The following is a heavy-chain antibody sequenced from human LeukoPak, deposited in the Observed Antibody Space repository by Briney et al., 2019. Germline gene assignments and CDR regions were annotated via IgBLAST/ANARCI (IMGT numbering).Heavy chain of an antibody. D-gene: IGHD6-19*01. Sequence: GGSLRLSCAASGFTLSSYNMXWVRXAPGKXLEWVSSISSSSSYIYYADSVKGRFTISRDNAKNSLYLQMNSLRAEDTAVYYCAGLSVAGRGDAFDIWGQGTMVTVSS. CDR1: GFTLSSYN. J-gene: IGHJ3*02. CDR2: ISSSSSYI. CDR3: AGLSVAGRGDAFDI. V-gene: IGHV3-21*01.